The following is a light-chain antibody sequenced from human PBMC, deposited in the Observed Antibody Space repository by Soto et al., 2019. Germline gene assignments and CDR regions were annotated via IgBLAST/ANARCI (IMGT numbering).Light chain of an antibody. CDR3: QQYAGSPQT. Sequence: EIVLTQSPGTLSLSPGERATLSCRASQSVSSSYLAWYQQKPGQAPRLLIYGASSRASGIPDRFSGSGSGTDSTLTISRLEPEDFAVSYCQQYAGSPQTFGQVTKV. CDR2: GAS. CDR1: QSVSSSY. J-gene: IGKJ1*01. V-gene: IGKV3-20*01.